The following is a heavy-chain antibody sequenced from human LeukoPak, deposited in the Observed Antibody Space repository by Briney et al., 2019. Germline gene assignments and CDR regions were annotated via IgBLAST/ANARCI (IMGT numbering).Heavy chain of an antibody. CDR3: ARVRMGATVSNYYYYYMDV. J-gene: IGHJ6*03. CDR2: IISHGGNT. CDR1: GFSFSSYP. V-gene: IGHV3-64*01. Sequence: GGSLRLSCAASGFSFSSYPMPWVRQAPGKGLEYVSAIISHGGNTHYTNSVKGRFTISRDNSQNTLYLQMGSLRPDDMAVYHCARVRMGATVSNYYYYYMDVWGKGTTVTVSS. D-gene: IGHD1-26*01.